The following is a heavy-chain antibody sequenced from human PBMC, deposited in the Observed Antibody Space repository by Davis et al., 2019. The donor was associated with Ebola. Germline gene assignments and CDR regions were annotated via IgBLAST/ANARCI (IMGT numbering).Heavy chain of an antibody. CDR2: FDPEDSET. V-gene: IGHV1-24*01. D-gene: IGHD6-19*01. CDR3: ERDLSSGWYLYAFDI. CDR1: VDTLSESS. J-gene: IGHJ3*02. Sequence: SVTVSCKFSVDTLSESSIHWVRQAPGKGPEWMGRFDPEDSETMYAQKLQGRATMTTDTSTSTAYMELRSLRSDDTAVYYCERDLSSGWYLYAFDIWGQGTMVTVSS.